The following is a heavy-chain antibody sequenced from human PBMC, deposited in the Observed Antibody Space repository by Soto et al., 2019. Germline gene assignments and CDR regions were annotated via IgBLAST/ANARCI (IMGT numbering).Heavy chain of an antibody. D-gene: IGHD6-19*01. CDR1: GGSISSGGYY. Sequence: QVQLQESGPGLVKPSQTLSLTCTVSGGSISSGGYYWSWIRQHPGKGLEWIGYIYYSGSTYYNPSLKSRVTISIDTYKNHFSLKLNSVTAADTAVYYCATLKADEKALNYWGQGTLVTVSS. CDR2: IYYSGST. CDR3: ATLKADEKALNY. V-gene: IGHV4-31*03. J-gene: IGHJ4*02.